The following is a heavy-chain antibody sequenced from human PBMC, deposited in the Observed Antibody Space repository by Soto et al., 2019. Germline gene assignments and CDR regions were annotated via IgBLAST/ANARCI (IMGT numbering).Heavy chain of an antibody. CDR1: GGTFSSYS. J-gene: IGHJ6*01. CDR3: AIRVSVFGVVAMGGLDV. V-gene: IGHV1-69*14. CDR2: IIPIFPTA. D-gene: IGHD3-3*01. Sequence: QVQLVQSGAELKKPGSSVRVSCQASGGTFSSYSVNWVRQAPGQGLEGMGGIIPIFPTADHAPRFQGRVTITADKSTSTASMALSGLRSDDTAVYYCAIRVSVFGVVAMGGLDVWGQGTTVTVSS.